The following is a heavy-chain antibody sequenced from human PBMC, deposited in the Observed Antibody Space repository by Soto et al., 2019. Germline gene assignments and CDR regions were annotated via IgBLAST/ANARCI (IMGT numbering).Heavy chain of an antibody. D-gene: IGHD2-2*01. Sequence: SETLSLTCTVSGVSISRYYWSWIRQHPGKGLEWIGYIYYSGSTYYNPSLKSRVTISVDTSKNQFSLKLSSVTAADTAVYYCARSSTSANYFDYWGQGTLVTVSS. J-gene: IGHJ4*02. CDR1: GVSISRYY. CDR2: IYYSGST. V-gene: IGHV4-59*06. CDR3: ARSSTSANYFDY.